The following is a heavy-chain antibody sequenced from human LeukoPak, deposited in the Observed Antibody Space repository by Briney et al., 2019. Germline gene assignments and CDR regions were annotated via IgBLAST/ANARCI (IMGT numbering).Heavy chain of an antibody. Sequence: PSETLSLTCNVSGASITTYYWSWIRQAAGKGLEWIGRIYISETTNNPSLKSRVTMSLDTSKNQFSLKLSSVTAADTAVYYCARVVPEGPGALDIWGHGTMVTVSS. CDR3: ARVVPEGPGALDI. CDR2: IYISETT. J-gene: IGHJ3*02. CDR1: GASITTYY. V-gene: IGHV4-4*07. D-gene: IGHD3-10*01.